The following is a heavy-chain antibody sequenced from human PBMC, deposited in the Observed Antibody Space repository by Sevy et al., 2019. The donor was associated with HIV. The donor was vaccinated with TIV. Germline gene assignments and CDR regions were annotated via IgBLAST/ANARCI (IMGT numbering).Heavy chain of an antibody. D-gene: IGHD6-6*01. J-gene: IGHJ4*02. Sequence: GGSLRLSCAASGFIFSTYGMHWVRQAPGKGLEWVAVKSYDGSKEYYADSVKGRFTISRDNSKSTLYLQMKSLRAEDTAVYYCAKAGPPVFGYSSSPYFDYWGQGTLVTVSS. CDR2: KSYDGSKE. CDR3: AKAGPPVFGYSSSPYFDY. CDR1: GFIFSTYG. V-gene: IGHV3-30*18.